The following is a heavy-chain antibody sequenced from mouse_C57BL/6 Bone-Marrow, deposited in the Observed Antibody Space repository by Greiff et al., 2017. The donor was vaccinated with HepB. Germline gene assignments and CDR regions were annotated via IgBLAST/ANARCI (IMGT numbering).Heavy chain of an antibody. J-gene: IGHJ1*03. CDR3: ARQGGYYVWYFDV. Sequence: EVKLMESGGGLVQPGGSLKLSCAASGFTFSDYGMAWVRQAPRKGPEWVAFISNLAYSIYYADTVTGRFTISRENAKNTLYLEMSSLRSEDTAMYYCARQGGYYVWYFDVWGTGTTVTVSS. CDR2: ISNLAYSI. CDR1: GFTFSDYG. D-gene: IGHD2-3*01. V-gene: IGHV5-15*01.